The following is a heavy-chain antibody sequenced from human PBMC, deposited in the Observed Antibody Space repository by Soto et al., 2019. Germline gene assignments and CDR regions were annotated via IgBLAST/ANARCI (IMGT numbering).Heavy chain of an antibody. J-gene: IGHJ4*02. V-gene: IGHV3-30*18. CDR1: GFTFSSYG. D-gene: IGHD2-21*02. CDR2: ISYDGSNK. CDR3: AKGDDCGCDCYPTSH. Sequence: QVQLVESGGGVVQPGRSLRLSCAASGFTFSSYGMHWVRQAPGKGLEWVAVISYDGSNKYYADSVKGRFTISRDNSKNPLYLQMNSLRAEDTAVYYCAKGDDCGCDCYPTSHWGQGTLVTVSS.